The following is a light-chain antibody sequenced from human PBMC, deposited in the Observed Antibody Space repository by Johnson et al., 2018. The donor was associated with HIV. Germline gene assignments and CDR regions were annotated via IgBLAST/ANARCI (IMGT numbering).Light chain of an antibody. J-gene: IGLJ1*01. CDR1: SSNIGKNY. V-gene: IGLV1-51*01. Sequence: QSVLTQPPSVSAAPGQKVTISCSGSSSNIGKNYVSWYQLLPGTAPKLLIYHYDKRPSGIPDRFSGSKSGTSATLGITGLQTGDEADYYCGTWDTSLSGGVFGTGTKVTVL. CDR2: HYD. CDR3: GTWDTSLSGGV.